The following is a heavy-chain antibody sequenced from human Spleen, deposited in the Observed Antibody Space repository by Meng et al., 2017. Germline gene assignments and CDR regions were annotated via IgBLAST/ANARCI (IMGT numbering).Heavy chain of an antibody. CDR2: IYHSGST. CDR1: GGSFIGYF. CDR3: AIDAFWYYYDRSGSNGGFDY. Sequence: SETLSLTCAVHGGSFIGYFWSWIRQPPGKGLEWIGEIYHSGSTNYNPSLKSRVTISVDTSKNQFSLKLTPVIAADTAVYYCAIDAFWYYYDRSGSNGGFDYWGQGTLVTVSS. J-gene: IGHJ4*02. D-gene: IGHD3-22*01. V-gene: IGHV4-34*01.